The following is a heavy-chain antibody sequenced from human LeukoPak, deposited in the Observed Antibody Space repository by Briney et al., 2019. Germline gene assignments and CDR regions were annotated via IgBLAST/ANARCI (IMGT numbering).Heavy chain of an antibody. D-gene: IGHD6-13*01. Sequence: SETLSLTCTVSGGSISSSSYYWGWIRQPPGKGLEWIGSIYYSGSTNYNPSLKSRVTISLDMSKNQFSLDLSSVTAADTAFYYCARVGVAAGFDYWGQGTLVTVSS. CDR2: IYYSGST. CDR1: GGSISSSSYY. V-gene: IGHV4-39*07. J-gene: IGHJ4*02. CDR3: ARVGVAAGFDY.